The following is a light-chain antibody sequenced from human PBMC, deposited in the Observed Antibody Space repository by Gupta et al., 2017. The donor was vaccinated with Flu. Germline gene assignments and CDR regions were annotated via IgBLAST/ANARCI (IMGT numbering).Light chain of an antibody. V-gene: IGKV1-39*01. CDR2: AAS. CDR3: QHRDSTPSP. J-gene: IGKJ4*01. CDR1: QSISRY. Sequence: DIQMTQSPSSLSASVGDRVTITCRASQSISRYLNWYQQKPGKAPKLLIYAASRLKSGVPSRFSGSGYGTDFTLTISSLQPEDFANYYCQHRDSTPSPFGRGTKVDIK.